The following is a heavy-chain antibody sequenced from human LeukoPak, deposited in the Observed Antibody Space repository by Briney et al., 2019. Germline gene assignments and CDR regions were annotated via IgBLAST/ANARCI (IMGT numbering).Heavy chain of an antibody. D-gene: IGHD2-2*01. CDR2: INDRGDNT. J-gene: IGHJ4*02. Sequence: GGSLRLSCAGSGFNNYAMTWVRQAPGKGLEWVSGINDRGDNTYYADSVKGRFTISRDNSKNTLYLQMNSLSAEDTAVYYCARDGGGFCSSTSCYGGYYFDYWGQGTLVAVSS. V-gene: IGHV3-23*01. CDR1: GFNNYA. CDR3: ARDGGGFCSSTSCYGGYYFDY.